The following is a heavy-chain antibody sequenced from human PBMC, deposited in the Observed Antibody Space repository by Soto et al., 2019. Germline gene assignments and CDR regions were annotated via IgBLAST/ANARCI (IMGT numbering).Heavy chain of an antibody. CDR2: IIPIFGTA. CDR1: GGTFSSYA. J-gene: IGHJ5*02. Sequence: QVQLVQSGAEVKKPGSSVKVTCKASGGTFSSYAISWVRQAPGQGLEWMGGIIPIFGTANYAQKFQGRVTITADESTSTAYMELSSLKSEDTAVYYCSRLNYRSVIVLITGCFDPWGQGTLVTASS. V-gene: IGHV1-69*01. D-gene: IGHD3-22*01. CDR3: SRLNYRSVIVLITGCFDP.